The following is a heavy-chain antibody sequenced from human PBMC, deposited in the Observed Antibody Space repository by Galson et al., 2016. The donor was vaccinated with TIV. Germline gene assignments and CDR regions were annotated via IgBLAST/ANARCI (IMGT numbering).Heavy chain of an antibody. Sequence: SVKVSCKASGYTLSHYYMHWVRQAPGQGLEWVGVIDPLGGGTTYAPQFQGRVTMTRDTSTSTVYMELTSLKSDDTAIFYCATFSGARGPFVYWGQGTLVAVSS. J-gene: IGHJ4*02. CDR1: GYTLSHYY. V-gene: IGHV1-46*01. D-gene: IGHD2-15*01. CDR3: ATFSGARGPFVY. CDR2: IDPLGGGT.